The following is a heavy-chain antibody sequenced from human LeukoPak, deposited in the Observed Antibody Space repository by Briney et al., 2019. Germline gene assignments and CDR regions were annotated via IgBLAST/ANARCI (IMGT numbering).Heavy chain of an antibody. CDR1: GFTFSSYS. D-gene: IGHD3-10*01. V-gene: IGHV3-21*01. J-gene: IGHJ4*02. Sequence: GGSLRLSCAASGFTFSSYSMNWVRQAPGKGLEWVSSISSSSTYIYYADSVKGRFTISRDNAKNSLYLQMNSLRAEDTAVYYCARVRFGVHYHDYWGQGTLVTVSS. CDR3: ARVRFGVHYHDY. CDR2: ISSSSTYI.